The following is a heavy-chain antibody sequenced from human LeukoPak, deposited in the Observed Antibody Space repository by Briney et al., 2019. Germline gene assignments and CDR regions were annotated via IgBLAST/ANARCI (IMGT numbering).Heavy chain of an antibody. D-gene: IGHD2-21*02. CDR3: AKEGFCGGDCYPPLDYYYYMDV. Sequence: GGSLRVSCAASGFTFSSYAMSWVRQAPGKGLEWVSAISGSGGSTYYADSVKGRFTISRDNSKNTLYLQMNSLRAEDTAVYYCAKEGFCGGDCYPPLDYYYYMDVWGKGTTVTVSS. CDR1: GFTFSSYA. V-gene: IGHV3-23*01. J-gene: IGHJ6*03. CDR2: ISGSGGST.